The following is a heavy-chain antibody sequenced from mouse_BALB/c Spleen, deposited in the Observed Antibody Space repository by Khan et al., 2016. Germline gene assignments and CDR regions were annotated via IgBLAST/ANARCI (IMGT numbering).Heavy chain of an antibody. Sequence: QIQLVQSGPELKKPGETVKISCKASGYTFTDYSMHWVKQAPGKGLKWMGWINTVTGEPAYADDFKGRFAFSLETSASTAYLQINNLKNEDTATYFCATNDWGQGTSLTVSS. CDR3: ATND. V-gene: IGHV9-2-1*01. CDR2: INTVTGEP. J-gene: IGHJ2*02. CDR1: GYTFTDYS.